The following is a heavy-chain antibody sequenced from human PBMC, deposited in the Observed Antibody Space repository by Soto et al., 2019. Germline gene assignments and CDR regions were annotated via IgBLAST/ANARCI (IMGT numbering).Heavy chain of an antibody. CDR3: AADSSGYYEDY. V-gene: IGHV1-58*01. CDR2: IVVGSGNT. CDR1: GFTFTSSA. D-gene: IGHD3-22*01. J-gene: IGHJ4*02. Sequence: QMQLVQSGPEVKKPGTSVKVSCKASGFTFTSSAVQWVRQARGQRLEWIGWIVVGSGNTNYAQKFQEXXTXTXXMSTSTAYMELSSLRSEDTAVYYCAADSSGYYEDYWGQGTLVTVSS.